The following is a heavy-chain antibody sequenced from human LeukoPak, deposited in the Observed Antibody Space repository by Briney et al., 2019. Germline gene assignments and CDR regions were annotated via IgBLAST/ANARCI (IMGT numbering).Heavy chain of an antibody. CDR1: GFTFSRSW. CDR2: ISTSSSYI. CDR3: AKARTMIVALTASGS. D-gene: IGHD3-22*01. Sequence: PGGSLRLSCAASGFTFSRSWMHWVRQAPRKGLEWVSSISTSSSYIYYADSVKGRFTISRDNARNSLYLQMNSLRPEDTALYYCAKARTMIVALTASGSWGQGTLVTVSS. V-gene: IGHV3-21*04. J-gene: IGHJ5*02.